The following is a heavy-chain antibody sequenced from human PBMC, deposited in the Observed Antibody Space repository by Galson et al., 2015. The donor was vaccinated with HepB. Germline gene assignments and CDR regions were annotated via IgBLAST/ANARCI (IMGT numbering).Heavy chain of an antibody. V-gene: IGHV5-10-1*01. CDR1: GYSFTSYW. CDR3: AIMGSARPGFIYYYYGMDV. CDR2: IDPSDSYT. Sequence: QSGAEVKKPGESLRISCKGSGYSFTSYWISWVRQMPGKGLEWMGRIDPSDSYTNYSPSFQGHVTISADKSISTAYLQWSSLKASDTAMYYCAIMGSARPGFIYYYYGMDVWGQGTTVTVSS. J-gene: IGHJ6*02. D-gene: IGHD6-6*01.